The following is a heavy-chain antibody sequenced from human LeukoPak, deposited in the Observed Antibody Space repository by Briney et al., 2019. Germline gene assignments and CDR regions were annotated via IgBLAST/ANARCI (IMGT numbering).Heavy chain of an antibody. V-gene: IGHV3-66*01. CDR3: ARDSLDYGSGSYYVSY. Sequence: GGSLRLSCAASGFTFSSYSMNWVRQAPGKGLEWVSVIYSGGSTYYADSVKGRFTISRDNSKNTLYLQMNSLRAEDTAVYYCARDSLDYGSGSYYVSYWGQGTLVTVSS. CDR1: GFTFSSYS. D-gene: IGHD3-10*01. CDR2: IYSGGST. J-gene: IGHJ4*02.